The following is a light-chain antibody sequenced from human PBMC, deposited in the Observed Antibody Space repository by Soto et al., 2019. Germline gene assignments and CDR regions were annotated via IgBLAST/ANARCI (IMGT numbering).Light chain of an antibody. J-gene: IGKJ2*01. CDR1: QSISNY. CDR2: AAS. Sequence: DIQMTQSPSSLSASVGDRVTITCRASQSISNYLNWYWHQPGKAPKLLLFAASTLQRGVPSRFSGSESGTDFTLTISSLQPEDFATYYCQQTYSTPYTFGQGTKLEIK. V-gene: IGKV1-39*01. CDR3: QQTYSTPYT.